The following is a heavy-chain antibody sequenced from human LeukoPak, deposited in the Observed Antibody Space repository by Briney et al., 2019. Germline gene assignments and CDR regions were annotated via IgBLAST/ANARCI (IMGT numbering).Heavy chain of an antibody. J-gene: IGHJ4*02. Sequence: PSETLSLTCTVSGGSISSSSYYWGWIRQPPGKGLEWIGSIYYSGSTYYNPSLKSRVTISVDTSKSQFSLRLSSVTAADTAVYYCARGGSGYYRKGVPLDYWGQGTLVTVSS. CDR2: IYYSGST. D-gene: IGHD3-22*01. V-gene: IGHV4-39*01. CDR1: GGSISSSSYY. CDR3: ARGGSGYYRKGVPLDY.